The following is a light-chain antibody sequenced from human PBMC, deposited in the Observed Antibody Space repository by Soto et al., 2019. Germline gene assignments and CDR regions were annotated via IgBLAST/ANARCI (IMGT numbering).Light chain of an antibody. V-gene: IGLV7-46*01. J-gene: IGLJ2*01. Sequence: QAVVTQEPSLTVSPGGTVSLTCGSSTGPVTSGHYPYWFQQKPGQAPRTLIYDTSNKHSWTPARFSGSLLGGKAALTLSGAQPEDEADYYCLLAYSGDRRVFGGGTKLTVL. CDR3: LLAYSGDRRV. CDR1: TGPVTSGHY. CDR2: DTS.